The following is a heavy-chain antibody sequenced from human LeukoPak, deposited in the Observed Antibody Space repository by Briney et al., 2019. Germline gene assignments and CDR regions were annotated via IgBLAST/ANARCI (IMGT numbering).Heavy chain of an antibody. J-gene: IGHJ4*02. D-gene: IGHD3-16*01. CDR3: ARDPLGVSFIHYYFDY. V-gene: IGHV3-30*04. Sequence: GGSLRLSCAASGFTFSSYAMHWVRQAPGKGLEGVAVISYDGSNKYYADSVKGRFTISRDNSKNTLYLQMSSLRAEDTAVYYCARDPLGVSFIHYYFDYWGQGTLVTVSS. CDR2: ISYDGSNK. CDR1: GFTFSSYA.